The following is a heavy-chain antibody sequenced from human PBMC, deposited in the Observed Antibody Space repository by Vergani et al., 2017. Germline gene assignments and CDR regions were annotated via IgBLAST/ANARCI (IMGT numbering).Heavy chain of an antibody. Sequence: EVQLVESGGGLVQPGRSLRLSCAASGFTFDDYAMHWVRQAPGKGLEWVSGISWNSGSIGYADSVKGRFTISRDNAKNSMYLQMNSLRAEDTALYYCAKDLIVVVPDARRYYYYYYMDVWGKGTTVTVSS. CDR3: AKDLIVVVPDARRYYYYYYMDV. J-gene: IGHJ6*03. D-gene: IGHD2-2*01. V-gene: IGHV3-9*01. CDR2: ISWNSGSI. CDR1: GFTFDDYA.